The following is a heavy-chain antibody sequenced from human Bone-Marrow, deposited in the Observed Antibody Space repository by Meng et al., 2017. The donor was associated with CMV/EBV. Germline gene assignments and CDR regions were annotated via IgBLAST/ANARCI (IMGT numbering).Heavy chain of an antibody. Sequence: LKISCAASGFTFSSYAMHWVRQAPGKGLEWVAVISYDGSNKYYADSVKGRVTISRDNSKNTLYLQMNSLRAEDTAVFYCARKSSGYSYDHWGQGTLVTVSS. V-gene: IGHV3-30*04. CDR3: ARKSSGYSYDH. D-gene: IGHD5-18*01. CDR1: GFTFSSYA. CDR2: ISYDGSNK. J-gene: IGHJ4*02.